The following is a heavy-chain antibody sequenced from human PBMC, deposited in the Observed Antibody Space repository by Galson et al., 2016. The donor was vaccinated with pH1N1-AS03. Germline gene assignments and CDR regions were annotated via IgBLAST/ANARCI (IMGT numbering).Heavy chain of an antibody. CDR2: INQDGNEK. Sequence: FLRISYQDSGFIYDDYWITWVRQAPGAGMEWVAEINQDGNEKKYAHSVKGRFTISRDNAENSLYLQMNSLRAEDTAVYYCATGGTYTSGWILDYWGQGTLVAVSS. D-gene: IGHD6-19*01. J-gene: IGHJ4*02. V-gene: IGHV3-7*05. CDR3: ATGGTYTSGWILDY. CDR1: GFIYDDYW.